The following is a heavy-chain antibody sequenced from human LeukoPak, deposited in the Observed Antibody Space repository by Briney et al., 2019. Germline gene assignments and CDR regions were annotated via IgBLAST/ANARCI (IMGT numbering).Heavy chain of an antibody. Sequence: SETLSLTCTVSGGSISSGSYYWSWIRQPAGKGLEWIGRIYTSGSTNYNPSLKSRVTISVDTSKNQFSLKLSSVTAADTAVYYCARARQLVKTPTDAFDIWGQGTMVTVSS. V-gene: IGHV4-61*02. CDR2: IYTSGST. D-gene: IGHD6-6*01. CDR1: GGSISSGSYY. J-gene: IGHJ3*02. CDR3: ARARQLVKTPTDAFDI.